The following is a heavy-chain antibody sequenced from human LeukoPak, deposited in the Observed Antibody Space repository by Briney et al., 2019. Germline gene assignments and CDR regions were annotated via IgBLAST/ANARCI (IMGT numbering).Heavy chain of an antibody. CDR2: INHSGST. CDR3: ARGVNCSGGSCYSFVYWFDP. J-gene: IGHJ5*02. Sequence: SETLSLTCTVSGGSISSGSYYWSWIRQPPGKGLEWIGEINHSGSTNYNPSLKSRVTISVDTSKNQFSLKLSSVTAADTAVYYCARGVNCSGGSCYSFVYWFDPWGQGTLVTVSS. CDR1: GGSISSGSYY. V-gene: IGHV4-39*01. D-gene: IGHD2-15*01.